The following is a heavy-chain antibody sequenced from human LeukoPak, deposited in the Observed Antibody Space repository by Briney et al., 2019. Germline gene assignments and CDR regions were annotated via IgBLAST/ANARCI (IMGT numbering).Heavy chain of an antibody. D-gene: IGHD4-17*01. CDR2: IYSGGST. V-gene: IGHV3-53*01. Sequence: PGGPLRLSCAASGFPVSSNYMSWVRQAPGKGLEWVSVIYSGGSTYYADSVKGRFTISRDNSKNTLYLQMNSLRAEDTAVYYCARTHDYGDYTFDYWGQGTLVTVSS. CDR1: GFPVSSNY. J-gene: IGHJ4*02. CDR3: ARTHDYGDYTFDY.